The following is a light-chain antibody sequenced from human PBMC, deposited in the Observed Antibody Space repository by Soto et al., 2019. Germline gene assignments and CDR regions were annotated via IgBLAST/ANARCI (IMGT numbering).Light chain of an antibody. CDR1: SSDVGGYNY. Sequence: QSALTQPASVSGSPGQSITISCIGSSSDVGGYNYVSWYQHHPGRVPKPMIFEVSDRPSGVSSRFSGSKSGNTAYLTISGLQAEDEADYYCSSFSSTSSNVFGTGTKVTVL. CDR3: SSFSSTSSNV. V-gene: IGLV2-14*01. CDR2: EVS. J-gene: IGLJ1*01.